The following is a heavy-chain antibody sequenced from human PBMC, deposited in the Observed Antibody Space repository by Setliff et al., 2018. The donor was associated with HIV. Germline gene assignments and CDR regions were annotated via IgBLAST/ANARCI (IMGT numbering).Heavy chain of an antibody. CDR3: ARDEVVVRGVITNFDY. CDR1: GFSFSSYG. CDR2: ISYSGDSV. V-gene: IGHV3-48*04. Sequence: GGSLRLSCAASGFSFSSYGMHWVRQAPGKGLEWVSYISYSGDSVYYAASMEGRFIISRDNAKNSVYLQMSSLRVDDTAVYYCARDEVVVRGVITNFDYWGQGTLVTVSS. J-gene: IGHJ4*02. D-gene: IGHD3-10*01.